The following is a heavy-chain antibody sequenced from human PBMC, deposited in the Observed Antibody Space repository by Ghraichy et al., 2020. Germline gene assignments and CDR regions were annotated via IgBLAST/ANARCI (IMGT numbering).Heavy chain of an antibody. D-gene: IGHD2-21*01. J-gene: IGHJ6*02. CDR3: ARASRVVRFYYYDGMDV. CDR2: ITSSGRTI. V-gene: IGHV3-48*02. CDR1: GFTLSSYS. Sequence: RGSLRLSCVGSGFTLSSYSMNWVRQSPEKGLEWVSYITSSGRTISYADSVKGRFTISRDNAQNALYLQMKSLRDDDTGVYYCARASRVVRFYYYDGMDVWGQGTTVTV.